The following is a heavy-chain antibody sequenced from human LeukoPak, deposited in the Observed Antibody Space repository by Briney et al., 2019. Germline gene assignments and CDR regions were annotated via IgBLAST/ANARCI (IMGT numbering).Heavy chain of an antibody. J-gene: IGHJ4*02. CDR3: ARERFVGGVPAAIGY. CDR1: GYTFTGYY. D-gene: IGHD2-2*01. V-gene: IGHV1-2*06. CDR2: INPNSGST. Sequence: ASAKVSCKASGYTFTGYYMHWVRQAPGQGLEWMGRINPNSGSTNYAQKFQGRVTMTRDTSISTAYMELSRLRSDDTAVYYCARERFVGGVPAAIGYWGQGTLVTVSS.